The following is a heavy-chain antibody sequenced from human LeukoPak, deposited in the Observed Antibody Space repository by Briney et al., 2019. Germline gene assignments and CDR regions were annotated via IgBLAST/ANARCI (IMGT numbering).Heavy chain of an antibody. J-gene: IGHJ5*02. CDR1: GGSISSYY. Sequence: NPSETLSLTCTVSGGSISSYYWSWIRQPAGKGLEWIGRIYTSGSTNYNPSLKSRVTMSVDTSKNQFSLRLSSVTAADTAVYFCARDNSSSGWFDPWGPGTLVTVSS. D-gene: IGHD6-6*01. V-gene: IGHV4-4*07. CDR3: ARDNSSSGWFDP. CDR2: IYTSGST.